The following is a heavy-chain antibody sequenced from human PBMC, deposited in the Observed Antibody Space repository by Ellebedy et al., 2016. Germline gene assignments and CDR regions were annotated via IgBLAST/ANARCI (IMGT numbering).Heavy chain of an antibody. CDR1: GGSISSYY. CDR2: IYTSGSI. D-gene: IGHD3/OR15-3a*01. Sequence: SETLSLTXTVSGGSISSYYWSWIRQPAGKGLECIGRIYTSGSINYNPSLKSRVTMSVDTSKNQFSLKLSSVTAADTAVYYCARTIMIFGGKIDYMDVWGKGTTVTVSS. J-gene: IGHJ6*03. CDR3: ARTIMIFGGKIDYMDV. V-gene: IGHV4-4*07.